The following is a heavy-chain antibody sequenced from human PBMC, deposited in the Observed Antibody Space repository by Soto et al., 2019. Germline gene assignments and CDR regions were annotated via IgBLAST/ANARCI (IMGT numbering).Heavy chain of an antibody. CDR2: ISSSSSTI. CDR1: GFTFSSYS. J-gene: IGHJ4*02. Sequence: ESGGGLVQPGGSLRLSCAASGFTFSSYSMNWVRQAPGKGLEWVSYISSSSSTIYYADSVKGRFTISRDNAKNSLYLQMNSLRDEDTAVYYCATQKNYYDSSGYYYGHYWGQGTLVTVSS. CDR3: ATQKNYYDSSGYYYGHY. D-gene: IGHD3-22*01. V-gene: IGHV3-48*02.